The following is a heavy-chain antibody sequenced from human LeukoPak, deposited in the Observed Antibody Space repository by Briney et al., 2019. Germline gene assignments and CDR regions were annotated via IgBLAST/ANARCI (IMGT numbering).Heavy chain of an antibody. J-gene: IGHJ4*02. CDR1: GFTFSKYG. D-gene: IGHD3-10*01. CDR3: AKGMGFGESSFDY. CDR2: ISGSGGNT. V-gene: IGHV3-23*01. Sequence: GGSLRLSCAASGFTFSKYGMSWVRQAPGKGLDRVSGISGSGGNTDYADSVKGRFTISRDNSKNTLYLQMNSLTAEDTAVYYCAKGMGFGESSFDYWGQGTLVTVSS.